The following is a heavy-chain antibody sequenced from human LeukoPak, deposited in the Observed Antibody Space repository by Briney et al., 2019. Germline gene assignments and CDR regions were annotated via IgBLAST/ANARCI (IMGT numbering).Heavy chain of an antibody. CDR3: ARGQGDYGDYGGFDP. Sequence: PGGSLRLSCAASGFTFSSYWMSWVRQAPGKGLEWVATIKEDGSEKYYVDSVKGRFTISRENAKNSLYLQMNSLRAGDTAVYYCARGQGDYGDYGGFDPWGQGTLVTVSS. J-gene: IGHJ5*02. CDR1: GFTFSSYW. D-gene: IGHD4-17*01. CDR2: IKEDGSEK. V-gene: IGHV3-7*04.